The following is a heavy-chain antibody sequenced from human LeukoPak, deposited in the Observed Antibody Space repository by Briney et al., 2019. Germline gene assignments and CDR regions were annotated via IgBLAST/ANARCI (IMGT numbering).Heavy chain of an antibody. D-gene: IGHD6-19*01. Sequence: GGSLRLSSAASGFTFSSYGMSWVRQAPGKGLEWASAISPSGDSTYYADSVKGRLTISRDNSKNTVYLQMNSLRVEDTAVYYCARGRSKQWLVLGYWGQGTLVTVSS. CDR2: ISPSGDST. CDR1: GFTFSSYG. V-gene: IGHV3-23*01. CDR3: ARGRSKQWLVLGY. J-gene: IGHJ4*02.